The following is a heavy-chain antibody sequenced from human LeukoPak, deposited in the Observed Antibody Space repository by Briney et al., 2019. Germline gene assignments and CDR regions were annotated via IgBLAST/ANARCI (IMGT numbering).Heavy chain of an antibody. CDR1: GFTFSSYA. CDR3: AMTPSGSYVDY. CDR2: ISSNGGST. J-gene: IGHJ4*02. Sequence: PGGSLRLSCAASGFTFSSYAMHWVRQAPGKGLEYVSAISSNGGSTYYANSVKGRFTISRDNSKNTLYLQMGSLRAEDMAVYYCAMTPSGSYVDYWGQGTLVTVSS. V-gene: IGHV3-64*01. D-gene: IGHD1-26*01.